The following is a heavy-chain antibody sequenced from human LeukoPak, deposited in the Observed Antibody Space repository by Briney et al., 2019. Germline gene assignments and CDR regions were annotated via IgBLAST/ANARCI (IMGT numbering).Heavy chain of an antibody. Sequence: GGSLRLSCAASGFTFSRYTINWVRQAPGKGLEWVSSISSSSSYIYYADSVKGRFTVSRDNARKSLYLEMNNLRAEDTAVYYCATDGAGFDTWGQGVLVTVSS. V-gene: IGHV3-21*04. J-gene: IGHJ5*02. CDR1: GFTFSRYT. CDR2: ISSSSSYI. CDR3: ATDGAGFDT.